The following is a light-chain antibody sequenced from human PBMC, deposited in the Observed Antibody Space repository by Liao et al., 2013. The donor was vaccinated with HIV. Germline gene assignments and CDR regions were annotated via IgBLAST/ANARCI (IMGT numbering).Light chain of an antibody. Sequence: SYELTQPPSVSVAPGKTARLTCGGNNIGSKNVYWYQQKPGQAPVLVMDYGSDRPSGIPERFSGSNSGNTATLTISRVEAGDEADYYCQVWLTGSGHPVFGGGTKLTVL. CDR1: NIGSKN. J-gene: IGLJ3*02. V-gene: IGLV3-21*04. CDR3: QVWLTGSGHPV. CDR2: YGS.